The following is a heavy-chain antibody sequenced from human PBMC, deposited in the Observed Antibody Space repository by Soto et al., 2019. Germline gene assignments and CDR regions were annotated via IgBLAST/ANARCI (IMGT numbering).Heavy chain of an antibody. J-gene: IGHJ4*02. CDR2: IYYIGNS. V-gene: IGHV4-59*08. D-gene: IGHD4-17*01. CDR1: GGSISPYY. Sequence: PSETLSLTCTVSGGSISPYYWSWIRQPPEKVLEWIWNIYYIGNSNYNPSLKSRVTISLDTSKNQFSLKLSSVTAADTAVYYCARLNYGDFQLYYFDYWGQGTLVTVS. CDR3: ARLNYGDFQLYYFDY.